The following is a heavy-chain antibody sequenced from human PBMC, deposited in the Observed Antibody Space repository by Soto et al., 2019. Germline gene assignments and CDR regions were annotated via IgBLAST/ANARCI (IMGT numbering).Heavy chain of an antibody. Sequence: KASETLSLTCAVYGGSFSGYYWSWIRQPPGKGLEWIGEISHSGSTNYNPSLKSRVTISIDTSKNQFSLKLSSVTAADTAVYYCATYAAGRPLDYWGQGTLVTVSS. J-gene: IGHJ4*02. D-gene: IGHD2-2*01. V-gene: IGHV4-34*01. CDR3: ATYAAGRPLDY. CDR1: GGSFSGYY. CDR2: ISHSGST.